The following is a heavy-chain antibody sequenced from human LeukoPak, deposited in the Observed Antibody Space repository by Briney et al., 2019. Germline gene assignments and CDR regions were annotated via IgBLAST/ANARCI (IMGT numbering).Heavy chain of an antibody. CDR3: AKGGGITDYARFDY. CDR1: GFTFSNYA. V-gene: IGHV3-64*05. CDR2: VSSSGGNT. D-gene: IGHD1-14*01. Sequence: GGSLRLSCSASGFTFSNYAMHWVRRAPGKGLEYVAAVSSSGGNTYYADSVKGRFTISRDNSKNTLYVQMSSLRAEDTAVYYCAKGGGITDYARFDYWGQGTLVTVSS. J-gene: IGHJ4*02.